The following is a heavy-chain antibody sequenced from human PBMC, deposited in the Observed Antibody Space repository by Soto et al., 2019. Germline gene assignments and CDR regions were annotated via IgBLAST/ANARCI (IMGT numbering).Heavy chain of an antibody. CDR2: ISSSSSYI. CDR3: ASAAARDAFDI. J-gene: IGHJ3*02. Sequence: GGSLRLSCAASGFTFSSYSMNWVRQAPGKGLEWVSSISSSSSYIYYADSVKGRFTISRDNAKNSLYLQMNSLRAEDTAVYYCASAAARDAFDIWGQGTMVTVSS. D-gene: IGHD6-13*01. CDR1: GFTFSSYS. V-gene: IGHV3-21*01.